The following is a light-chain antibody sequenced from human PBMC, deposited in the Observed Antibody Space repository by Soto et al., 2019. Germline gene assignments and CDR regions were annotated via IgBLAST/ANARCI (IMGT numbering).Light chain of an antibody. CDR3: QQYDTYPWT. CDR1: QSISMW. J-gene: IGKJ1*01. CDR2: DAS. Sequence: DIEMTQSPSTLSASVGDRVTITCRASQSISMWLAWYQQKPGKAPKFLIYDASTLESGVPSRFSGSGSGTEFTLTISSLQPGDFATYYCQQYDTYPWTFGQGTKVDIK. V-gene: IGKV1-5*01.